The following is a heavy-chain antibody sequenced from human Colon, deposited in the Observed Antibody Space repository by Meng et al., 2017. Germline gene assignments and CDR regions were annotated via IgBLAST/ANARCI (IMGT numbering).Heavy chain of an antibody. CDR1: GGSVSSAGYQ. D-gene: IGHD1-26*01. Sequence: QVQLKGSGPGLVRPSETLSPICSVSGGSVSSAGYQWSWIRQPPGKGLEWIGYASTNYNPSLKSRVTISVDTSKNQFSLRLTSVTAADTAVYYCARDHMGSLDYWGQGILVTVSS. V-gene: IGHV4-61*08. CDR3: ARDHMGSLDY. J-gene: IGHJ4*02. CDR2: AST.